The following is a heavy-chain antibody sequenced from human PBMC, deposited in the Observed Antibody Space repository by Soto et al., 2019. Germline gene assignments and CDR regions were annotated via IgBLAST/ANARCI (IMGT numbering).Heavy chain of an antibody. CDR3: AHLYDNIYVFDM. J-gene: IGHJ3*02. V-gene: IGHV2-5*02. D-gene: IGHD3-9*01. CDR1: GFSLSTRGVG. CDR2: IFRDDDK. Sequence: QITLKESGPTLVKPTQTLTLTCTFSGFSLSTRGVGVGWIRQPPGKALEWLALIFRDDDKRYSPSLKSRLTIXGXNSKNQVVLTMTNMYPMDTATYYCAHLYDNIYVFDMWGQGTMVTVSS.